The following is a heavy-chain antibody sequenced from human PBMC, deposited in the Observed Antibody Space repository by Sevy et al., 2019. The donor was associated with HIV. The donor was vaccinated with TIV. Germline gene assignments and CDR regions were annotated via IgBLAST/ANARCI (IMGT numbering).Heavy chain of an antibody. V-gene: IGHV4-39*01. CDR2: IYYSGST. Sequence: SETLSLTCTVSGGSISSSSYYWGWIRQPPGKGLEWIGSIYYSGSTYYNPSLKSRVTISVDTSKNQFSLKLSSVTAAATAVYYCARVRLRDSRYYYYYGMDVWGQGTTVTVSS. CDR3: ARVRLRDSRYYYYYGMDV. CDR1: GGSISSSSYY. D-gene: IGHD2-15*01. J-gene: IGHJ6*02.